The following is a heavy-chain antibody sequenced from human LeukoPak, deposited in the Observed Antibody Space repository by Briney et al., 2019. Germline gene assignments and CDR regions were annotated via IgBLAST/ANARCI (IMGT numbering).Heavy chain of an antibody. CDR2: IYHSGST. V-gene: IGHV4-30-2*01. CDR1: GGSISSGGYY. CDR3: ARLTTVVTSYYFDY. Sequence: SQTLSLTCTVSGGSISSGGYYWSWIRQPPGKGLEWIGYIYHSGSTYYNPSLKSRVTISVDRSKNQFSLKLSSVTAADTAVYYCARLTTVVTSYYFDYWGQGTLVTASS. J-gene: IGHJ4*02. D-gene: IGHD4-23*01.